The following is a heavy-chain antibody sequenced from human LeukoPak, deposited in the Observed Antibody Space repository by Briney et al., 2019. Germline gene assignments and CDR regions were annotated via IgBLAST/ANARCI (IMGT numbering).Heavy chain of an antibody. V-gene: IGHV3-43*01. J-gene: IGHJ3*02. CDR1: GFTFDDYT. CDR2: ISWDGGST. D-gene: IGHD7-27*01. Sequence: PGGSLRLSCAASGFTFDDYTMHWVRHAPGKGLEWVSLISWDGGSTYYADSVKGRFTISRDNSKNSLYLQMNSLRTEDTALYYCAKGSESWGKGTDAFDIWGQGTMVTVSS. CDR3: AKGSESWGKGTDAFDI.